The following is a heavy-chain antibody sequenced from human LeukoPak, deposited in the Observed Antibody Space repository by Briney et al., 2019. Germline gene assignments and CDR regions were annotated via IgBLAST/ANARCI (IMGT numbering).Heavy chain of an antibody. CDR2: INWNSGRM. D-gene: IGHD6-19*01. J-gene: IGHJ6*03. Sequence: GRSLRLSCAAAGFTFDDYAMRWVRQAPGQGLGGVSTINWNSGRMEYADSVKGRFTISRDNAKNSLYLQMNSLRDEDTALYYCAKDGQRRAVSVVTYMDVWGKGTTVTVSS. V-gene: IGHV3-9*01. CDR3: AKDGQRRAVSVVTYMDV. CDR1: GFTFDDYA.